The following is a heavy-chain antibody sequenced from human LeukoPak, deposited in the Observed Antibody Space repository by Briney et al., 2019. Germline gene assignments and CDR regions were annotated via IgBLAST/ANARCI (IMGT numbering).Heavy chain of an antibody. CDR3: ARHGHCTNGVCYSNYYYYMDV. V-gene: IGHV5-51*01. Sequence: GESLKISCKGSGYSFTSYWIGCVRQMPGKGLEWMGIIYPDDSDTRYSPSFEGQVISSVDKSISTAYLQWSSLKASDTATYYCARHGHCTNGVCYSNYYYYMDVWGKGTTVTVSS. CDR2: IYPDDSDT. D-gene: IGHD2-8*01. CDR1: GYSFTSYW. J-gene: IGHJ6*03.